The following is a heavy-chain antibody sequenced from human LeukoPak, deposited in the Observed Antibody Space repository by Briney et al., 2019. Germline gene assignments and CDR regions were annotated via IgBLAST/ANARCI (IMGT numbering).Heavy chain of an antibody. D-gene: IGHD5-12*01. CDR3: ARHVIYSGVYSYWFDP. J-gene: IGHJ5*01. Sequence: SETLSLACTVSGGSITTYYWSWIRQPPGKGLEWIAFIYYGGSTNYNPSLKSRVAISLDTSKNQFSLRLTSVTAADTAVYYCARHVIYSGVYSYWFDPWGPGTLGTVSS. CDR2: IYYGGST. CDR1: GGSITTYY. V-gene: IGHV4-59*08.